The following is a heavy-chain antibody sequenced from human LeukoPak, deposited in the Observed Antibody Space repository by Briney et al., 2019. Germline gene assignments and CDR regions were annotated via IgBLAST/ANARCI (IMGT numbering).Heavy chain of an antibody. Sequence: SETLSLTCSVSGSSVTSGGFYWGWLRQPPGKGPEWIATIYYTGSTYYNPSLKSRVTISIDTSKNQFSLRLTSVTATDTAVYHCARHSGSGSLSRPFDPWGQGTLVTVSS. CDR3: ARHSGSGSLSRPFDP. CDR1: GSSVTSGGFY. J-gene: IGHJ5*02. D-gene: IGHD3-10*01. CDR2: IYYTGST. V-gene: IGHV4-39*01.